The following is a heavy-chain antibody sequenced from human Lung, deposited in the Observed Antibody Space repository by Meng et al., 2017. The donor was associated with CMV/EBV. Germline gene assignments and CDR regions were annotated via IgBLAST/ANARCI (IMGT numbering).Heavy chain of an antibody. CDR3: ARVAGGGNSPFEY. D-gene: IGHD4-23*01. CDR2: INPSGGST. V-gene: IGHV1-46*01. J-gene: IGHJ4*02. CDR1: GYTFTSYY. Sequence: ASXXVSXKASGYTFTSYYMHWVRQAPGQGLEWMGIINPSGGSTSYAQKFQGRVTMTRDTSTSTVYMELSSLRSEDTAVYYCARVAGGGNSPFEYWGQGTXVTVSS.